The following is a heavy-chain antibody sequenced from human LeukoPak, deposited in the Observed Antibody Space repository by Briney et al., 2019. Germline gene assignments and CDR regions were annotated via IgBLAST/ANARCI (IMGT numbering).Heavy chain of an antibody. V-gene: IGHV4-38-2*01. D-gene: IGHD1-1*01. CDR2: IYQSGST. CDR3: ATTTGGPYNWFDP. J-gene: IGHJ5*02. CDR1: GFTFSNAW. Sequence: GSLRLSCAASGFTFSNAWMSWVRQAPGKGLEWIGSIYQSGSTSYNPSLKSRVTILVDTSKNQFSLKLSSVTAADTAVYYCATTTGGPYNWFDPWGQGTLVTVSS.